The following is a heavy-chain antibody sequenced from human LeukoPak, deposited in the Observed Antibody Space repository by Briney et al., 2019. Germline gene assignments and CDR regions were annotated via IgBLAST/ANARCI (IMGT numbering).Heavy chain of an antibody. J-gene: IGHJ4*02. D-gene: IGHD3-10*01. Sequence: GGSLRLSCAASGFTFSSYGMHWVRQAPGKGLEWVAVISYGGTNKYYADSVKGRFTISRDNSKNTLYLQMNSLRAEDTAVYYCAKDPAADLLWLGGADYWGQGTLVTVSS. CDR3: AKDPAADLLWLGGADY. CDR1: GFTFSSYG. V-gene: IGHV3-30*18. CDR2: ISYGGTNK.